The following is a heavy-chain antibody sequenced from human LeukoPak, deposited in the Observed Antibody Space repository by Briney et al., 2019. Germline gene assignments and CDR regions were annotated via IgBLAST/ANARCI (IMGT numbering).Heavy chain of an antibody. CDR1: GGSISSSSYY. Sequence: SETLSLTCTVSGGSISSSSYYWGWIRQPPGKGLEWIGSIYYSGSTYYNPSLKSRVTISVDTSKNQFSLKLSSVTAADTAVYYCARHEVLREYSSSLRSWFDPWGQGTLVTVSS. V-gene: IGHV4-39*01. CDR2: IYYSGST. D-gene: IGHD6-6*01. J-gene: IGHJ5*02. CDR3: ARHEVLREYSSSLRSWFDP.